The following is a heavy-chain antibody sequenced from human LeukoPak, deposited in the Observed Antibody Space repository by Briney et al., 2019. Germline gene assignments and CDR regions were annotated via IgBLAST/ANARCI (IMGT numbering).Heavy chain of an antibody. Sequence: ASVKVSCKASGGTFSSYAISWVRQAPGQGLEWMGGIIPIFGTANYAQKFQGRVTITADESTSTAYMELSSLRSEDTAVHYCARDRYGHYYDSSGGLNWGQGTLVTVSS. V-gene: IGHV1-69*13. J-gene: IGHJ4*02. CDR2: IIPIFGTA. CDR1: GGTFSSYA. D-gene: IGHD3-22*01. CDR3: ARDRYGHYYDSSGGLN.